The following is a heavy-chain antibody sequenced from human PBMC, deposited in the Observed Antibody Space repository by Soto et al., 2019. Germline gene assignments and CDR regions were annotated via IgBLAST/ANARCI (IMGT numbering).Heavy chain of an antibody. CDR3: AHRVLRAVFGLVTTTAIYFDF. Sequence: QITLNESGPTVVRPTETLTLTCRFSGFSLTTSGVGVGWVRQSPGKAPEWLALIYWDDDKRYSESLKSRLTTTQETSKTQVVLTVANLDPTDTATYYCAHRVLRAVFGLVTTTAIYFDFWGQGTPVAVSS. J-gene: IGHJ4*02. D-gene: IGHD3-3*01. CDR2: IYWDDDK. CDR1: GFSLTTSGVG. V-gene: IGHV2-5*02.